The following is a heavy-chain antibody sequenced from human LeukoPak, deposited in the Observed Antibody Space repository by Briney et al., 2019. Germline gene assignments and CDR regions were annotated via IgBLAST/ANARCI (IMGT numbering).Heavy chain of an antibody. V-gene: IGHV1-24*01. CDR1: GYTLTELS. Sequence: GASVKVSCKVSGYTLTELSMHWVRQAPGKGLEWMGGFDPEDGETIYAQKFQGRVTMTEDTSTDTAYMELSSLRSEDTVVYYCAPSGAALVATIPWGQGTLVTVSS. CDR3: APSGAALVATIP. J-gene: IGHJ5*02. CDR2: FDPEDGET. D-gene: IGHD5-12*01.